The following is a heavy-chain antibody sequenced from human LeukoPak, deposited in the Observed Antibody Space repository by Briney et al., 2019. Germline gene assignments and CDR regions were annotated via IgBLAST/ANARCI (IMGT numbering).Heavy chain of an antibody. CDR2: INHSGST. J-gene: IGHJ3*02. V-gene: IGHV4-34*01. Sequence: SETLSLTCAVYGGSFSGYYWSWIRQPPGKGLEWIGEINHSGSTNYNPSLKSRVTISVDTSKNQFSLKLSSVTAADTAVYYCARDMSVRGSYDAFDIWGQGTMVTVSS. D-gene: IGHD1-26*01. CDR3: ARDMSVRGSYDAFDI. CDR1: GGSFSGYY.